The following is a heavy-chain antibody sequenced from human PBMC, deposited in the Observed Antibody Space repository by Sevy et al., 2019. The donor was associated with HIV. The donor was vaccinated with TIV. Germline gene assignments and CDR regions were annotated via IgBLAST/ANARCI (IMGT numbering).Heavy chain of an antibody. J-gene: IGHJ5*02. D-gene: IGHD2-2*02. V-gene: IGHV1-69*13. Sequence: ASVKVSCKASGGTFSSYAISWVRQAPGQGLEWMGGIIPIFGTANYAQKFQGRVTITADGSTSTAYMELSSLRSEDTAVYYCARGATVPIVVVPAAIRNWFDPWGQGTLVTVSS. CDR1: GGTFSSYA. CDR2: IIPIFGTA. CDR3: ARGATVPIVVVPAAIRNWFDP.